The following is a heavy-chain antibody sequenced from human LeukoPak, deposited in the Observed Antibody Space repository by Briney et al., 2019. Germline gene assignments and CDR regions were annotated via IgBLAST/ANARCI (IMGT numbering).Heavy chain of an antibody. CDR1: GDSISSGGYS. CDR2: IYHSGST. V-gene: IGHV4-30-2*01. CDR3: ARGGYSYGYYAHYYGMDV. J-gene: IGHJ6*02. Sequence: PSETLSLTCAVSGDSISSGGYSWSWIRQPPGKGLEWIGSIYHSGSTYYNPSLRSRVTISVDRSKNQFSLKLSSVTAADTAVYYCARGGYSYGYYAHYYGMDVWGQGTTVTVSS. D-gene: IGHD5-18*01.